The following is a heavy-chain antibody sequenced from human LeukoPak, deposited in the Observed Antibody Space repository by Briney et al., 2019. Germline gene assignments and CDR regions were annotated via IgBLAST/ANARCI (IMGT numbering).Heavy chain of an antibody. CDR3: ARWTDY. D-gene: IGHD3/OR15-3a*01. CDR1: GGSFSGYY. V-gene: IGHV4-34*01. J-gene: IGHJ4*02. Sequence: SETLSLTCAVYGGSFSGYYWSWIRQPPGKGLEWIGEINHSGSTNYNPSLKSRVTISVDTSKNQFSLKLSSVTAADTAVYYCARWTDYWGQGTLVTVSS. CDR2: INHSGST.